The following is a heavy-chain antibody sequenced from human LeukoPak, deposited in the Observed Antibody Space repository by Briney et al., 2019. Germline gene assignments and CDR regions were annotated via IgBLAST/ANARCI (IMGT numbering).Heavy chain of an antibody. CDR2: INPNSGGT. Sequence: GAPGKAPGKVSGKTLTGYYMTWGQRAPGQGLEWMEWINPNSGGTNYAQKFQGRVTMTRDTSISTAYMELSRLRSDDTAVYYCARKPYDYVWGSYPGGGYFDYWGQGTLVTVSS. CDR1: GKTLTGYY. V-gene: IGHV1-2*02. J-gene: IGHJ4*02. D-gene: IGHD3-16*02. CDR3: ARKPYDYVWGSYPGGGYFDY.